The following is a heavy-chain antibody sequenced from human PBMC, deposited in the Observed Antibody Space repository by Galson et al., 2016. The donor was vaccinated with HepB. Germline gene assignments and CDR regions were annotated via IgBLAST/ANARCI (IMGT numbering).Heavy chain of an antibody. Sequence: SVKVSCKASGGTFSSGAFSWVRQAPGQGLEWMGRISPGSGPRRSAQRFQGRVTFSADESTSTAYMQLDSLRSGDTAVYYCARGTTAIEYLFAYWGQGTLVTVSS. V-gene: IGHV1-69*13. J-gene: IGHJ4*02. CDR3: ARGTTAIEYLFAY. CDR1: GGTFSSGA. D-gene: IGHD4-17*01. CDR2: ISPGSGPR.